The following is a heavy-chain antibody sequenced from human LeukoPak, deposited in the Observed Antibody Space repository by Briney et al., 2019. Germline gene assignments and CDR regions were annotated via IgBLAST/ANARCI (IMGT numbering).Heavy chain of an antibody. D-gene: IGHD1-26*01. V-gene: IGHV1-8*01. CDR2: MNPNSGNT. CDR3: ARGYSGSYWVNYYYYYYMDV. CDR1: GYTFTSYD. Sequence: GASVKVSCKASGYTFTSYDINWVRQATGQGREWMGWMNPNSGNTGYAQKFQGRVTMTRNTSISTGYMELSSLRSEDTAVYYCARGYSGSYWVNYYYYYYMDVWGKGTTVTVSS. J-gene: IGHJ6*03.